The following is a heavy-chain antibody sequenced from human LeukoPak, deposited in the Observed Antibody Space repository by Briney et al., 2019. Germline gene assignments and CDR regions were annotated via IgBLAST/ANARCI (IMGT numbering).Heavy chain of an antibody. D-gene: IGHD3-9*01. CDR1: GGSISSSSYY. Sequence: PSETLSLTCTVSGGSISSSSYYWGWIREPPGKGLEWIGSIYYSGSTYYNPSLKSRVTISVDTSKNQFSLKLSSVTAADTAVYYCASPPHYDTLTGSFVRDYWGQGTLVTVSS. J-gene: IGHJ4*02. V-gene: IGHV4-39*01. CDR2: IYYSGST. CDR3: ASPPHYDTLTGSFVRDY.